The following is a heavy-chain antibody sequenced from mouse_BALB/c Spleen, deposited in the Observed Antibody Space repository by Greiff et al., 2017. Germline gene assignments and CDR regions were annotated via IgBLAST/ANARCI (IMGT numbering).Heavy chain of an antibody. CDR3: ARFGPGAMDY. CDR2: IDPYSGGT. CDR1: GYSFTGYN. J-gene: IGHJ4*01. Sequence: EVQLQPSGPELVKPGASVKISCKASGYSFTGYNMHWVTQSNGKSLEWIGNIDPYSGGTSYNQKFKGKATLTVDKSSSTAYMQLKSLTSEDSAVYYCARFGPGAMDYWGQGTSVTVSS. V-gene: IGHV1S135*01.